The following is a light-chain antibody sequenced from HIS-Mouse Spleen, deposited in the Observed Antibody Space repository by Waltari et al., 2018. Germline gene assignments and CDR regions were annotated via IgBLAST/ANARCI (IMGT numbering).Light chain of an antibody. CDR2: WAS. V-gene: IGKV4-1*01. Sequence: DIVMTQSPDSLAVSLCERATINCKSSQSGLYSSNNKNYLAWYQQKPGQPPKLLIYWASTRESGVPDRFSGSGSGTDFTLTISSLQAEDVAVYYCQQYYSTPRTFGQGTKVEIK. J-gene: IGKJ1*01. CDR1: QSGLYSSNNKNY. CDR3: QQYYSTPRT.